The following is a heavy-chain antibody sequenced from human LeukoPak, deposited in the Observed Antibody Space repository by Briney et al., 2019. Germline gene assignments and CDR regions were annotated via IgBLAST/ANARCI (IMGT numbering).Heavy chain of an antibody. J-gene: IGHJ3*02. V-gene: IGHV3-21*01. D-gene: IGHD3-3*01. CDR3: ARFSGLLWGLLEWPNPDAFDI. CDR2: MSGYSAYI. Sequence: MTGGSLRLSCAASGFTFSSYSVHWVRQAPGKGLEWVSSMSGYSAYIYYADSVKGRFTISRDNANNSLYLQMNSLRAEDTAVYYCARFSGLLWGLLEWPNPDAFDIWGQGTMVTVSS. CDR1: GFTFSSYS.